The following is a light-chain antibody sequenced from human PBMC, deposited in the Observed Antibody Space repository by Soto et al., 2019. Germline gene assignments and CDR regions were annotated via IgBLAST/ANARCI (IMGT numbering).Light chain of an antibody. CDR2: YAS. J-gene: IGKJ1*01. CDR1: QSINKH. Sequence: DVQMTQSPSTLSASVGDRVTITCRASQSINKHLAWYQLRPGKAPRLLIYYASTLDRGVPSRFSGSGSGTEFTLTIISLQPDDFATYYCQQYASFSPAFGQGTKVGI. V-gene: IGKV1-5*01. CDR3: QQYASFSPA.